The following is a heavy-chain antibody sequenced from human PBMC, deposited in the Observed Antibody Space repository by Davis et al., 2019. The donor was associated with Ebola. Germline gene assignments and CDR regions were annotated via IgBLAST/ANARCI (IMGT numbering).Heavy chain of an antibody. Sequence: GGSLRLSCAASGFTFSDYYMSWIRQAPGKGLEWVSYISSSGRTIYYADSVKGRFTISRDNAENTLYLQMNSLRAEDTAVYYCAKDQIRFSDYWGQGTLVTVSS. CDR3: AKDQIRFSDY. CDR1: GFTFSDYY. CDR2: ISSSGRTI. V-gene: IGHV3-11*01. J-gene: IGHJ4*02. D-gene: IGHD3-3*01.